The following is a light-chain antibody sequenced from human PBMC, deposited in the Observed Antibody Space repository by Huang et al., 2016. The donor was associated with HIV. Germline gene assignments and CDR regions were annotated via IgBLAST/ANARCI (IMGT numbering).Light chain of an antibody. CDR2: WAS. Sequence: DIVMTQSPDSLAVSLGERATINCKSSQSLLYKSNNKTYLACYQQKLGQPPQVLIYWASSRISGVPNRFSGRGSGTHFTLTISSLQAEDVAFYYCHQYYETPRTFGPGTKVDIK. J-gene: IGKJ3*01. V-gene: IGKV4-1*01. CDR1: QSLLYKSNNKTY. CDR3: HQYYETPRT.